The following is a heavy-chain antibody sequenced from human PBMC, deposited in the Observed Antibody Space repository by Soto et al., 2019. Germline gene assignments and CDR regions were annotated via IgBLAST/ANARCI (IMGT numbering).Heavy chain of an antibody. D-gene: IGHD3-3*01. V-gene: IGHV3-23*01. J-gene: IGHJ6*03. Sequence: GGSLRLSCAASGFTFSSYAMSWVRQAPGKGLEWVSAISGSGGSTYYADSVKGRFTISRDNSKNTLYLQMNSLRAEDTAVYYCAKAPWDTYYDFWSGYYTGGRDMDYYYYMDVWGKGTTVTVSS. CDR1: GFTFSSYA. CDR2: ISGSGGST. CDR3: AKAPWDTYYDFWSGYYTGGRDMDYYYYMDV.